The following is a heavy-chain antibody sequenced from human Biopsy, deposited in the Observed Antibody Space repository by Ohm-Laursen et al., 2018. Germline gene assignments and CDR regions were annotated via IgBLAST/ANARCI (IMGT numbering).Heavy chain of an antibody. CDR1: GFIFRNYA. CDR2: ISGTDEST. Sequence: GSLRLSCTASGFIFRNYAMGWIRQAPGKGLEWVSGISGTDESTHSADSVRGRFTISRDNSKNTLYLQMNSLRAEDTAVYYCARHHCTNGVCLGVYFDYWGQGTLVTVSS. J-gene: IGHJ4*02. CDR3: ARHHCTNGVCLGVYFDY. D-gene: IGHD2-8*01. V-gene: IGHV3-23*01.